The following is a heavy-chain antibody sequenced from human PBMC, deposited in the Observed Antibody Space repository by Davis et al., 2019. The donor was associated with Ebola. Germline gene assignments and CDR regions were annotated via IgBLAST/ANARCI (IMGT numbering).Heavy chain of an antibody. CDR3: TRDARRVRIYGMDV. J-gene: IGHJ6*02. CDR1: GFTFGDYA. Sequence: GESLKISCIASGFTFGDYAMSWVRQAPGKGLEWVGFIRSKAYGGTTEYAASVKGRFTISRDDSKSIAYLQMNSLKTEDTAVYYCTRDARRVRIYGMDVWGQGTTVTVSS. V-gene: IGHV3-49*04. CDR2: IRSKAYGGTT. D-gene: IGHD2-15*01.